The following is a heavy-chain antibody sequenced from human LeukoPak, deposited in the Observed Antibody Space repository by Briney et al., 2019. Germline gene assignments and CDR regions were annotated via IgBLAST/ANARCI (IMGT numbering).Heavy chain of an antibody. CDR1: GGSISSGGYS. CDR3: ARDPHVAVAGYDY. CDR2: IHTSGST. Sequence: SETLSLTCTVSGGSISSGGYSWSCIRQPAGKGLEWIGHIHTSGSTNYNPSIKSRVTISVDTSKNQFSLELDSVTAADTAVYYCARDPHVAVAGYDYWGRGTLVTVSS. V-gene: IGHV4-61*09. J-gene: IGHJ4*02. D-gene: IGHD6-19*01.